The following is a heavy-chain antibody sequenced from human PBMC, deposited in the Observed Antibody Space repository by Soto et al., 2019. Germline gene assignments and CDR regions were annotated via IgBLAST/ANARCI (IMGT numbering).Heavy chain of an antibody. V-gene: IGHV1-24*01. D-gene: IGHD6-25*01. CDR2: FDVEDGQT. CDR1: GYSFSEMY. Sequence: ASLKVSCKVSGYSFSEMYMHWVRQTPEKGLEWMGSFDVEDGQTMYPQKFQGRVNMTEDTSADTAYMELSSLRSDDTAVYYCGIPAAPGHLHXWGHASRVTVSX. CDR3: GIPAAPGHLHX. J-gene: IGHJ4*01.